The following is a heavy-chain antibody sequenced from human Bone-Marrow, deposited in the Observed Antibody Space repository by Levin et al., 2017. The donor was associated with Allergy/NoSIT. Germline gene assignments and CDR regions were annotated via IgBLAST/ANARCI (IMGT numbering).Heavy chain of an antibody. CDR3: AGSTILAY. CDR2: ISGRSSAV. J-gene: IGHJ4*02. Sequence: QPGGSLRLSCVGSGFTFSNFNMNWVRQAPGKGLECLSYISGRSSAVYYADSVKGRFTISRDNARKSVFLQMDNLRADDTAIYYCAGSTILAYWGQGVRVTVSS. V-gene: IGHV3-48*01. CDR1: GFTFSNFN. D-gene: IGHD3-3*01.